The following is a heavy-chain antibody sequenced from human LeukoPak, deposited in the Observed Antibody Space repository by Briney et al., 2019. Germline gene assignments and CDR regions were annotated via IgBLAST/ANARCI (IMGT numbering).Heavy chain of an antibody. CDR1: GGSISSYY. CDR3: ARDFWSGYSKYYYYYMDV. CDR2: IYYSGST. J-gene: IGHJ6*03. D-gene: IGHD3-3*01. Sequence: SETLSLTCTVSGGSISSYYWSWIRQPPGKGLEWIGYIYYSGSTNYNPSLKSRVTISVDTSKNQFSLKLSSVTAADTAVYYCARDFWSGYSKYYYYYMDVWGKGTTVTVSS. V-gene: IGHV4-59*01.